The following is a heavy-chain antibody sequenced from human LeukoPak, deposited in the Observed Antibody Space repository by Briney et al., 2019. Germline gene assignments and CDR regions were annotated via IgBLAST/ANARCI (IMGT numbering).Heavy chain of an antibody. CDR1: GGSISSSSHY. V-gene: IGHV4-39*01. CDR2: MNYSGST. Sequence: SETLSLTCTVSGGSISSSSHYWGWIRQPPGKGLEWIGSMNYSGSTYYNPSLKSRVTISVDTSKNQFSLKLSSVTAADTAVYYCARLGRITMVRGVIINWFDPWGQGTLVTVSS. CDR3: ARLGRITMVRGVIINWFDP. J-gene: IGHJ5*02. D-gene: IGHD3-10*01.